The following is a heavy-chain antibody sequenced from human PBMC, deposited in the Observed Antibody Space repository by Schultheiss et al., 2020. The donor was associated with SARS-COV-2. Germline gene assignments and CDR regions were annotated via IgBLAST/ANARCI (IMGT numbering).Heavy chain of an antibody. J-gene: IGHJ4*02. CDR2: INHSGST. CDR1: GGSIRDYY. D-gene: IGHD6-19*01. CDR3: AGGVRWLAFDY. Sequence: SETLSLTCGVYGGSIRDYYWSWIRQTPGKGLEWIGEINHSGSTNYNPSLKSRVTTSVDTSKNQFSLKLRSVTAADTALYYCAGGVRWLAFDYWGQGTLVTVSS. V-gene: IGHV4-34*01.